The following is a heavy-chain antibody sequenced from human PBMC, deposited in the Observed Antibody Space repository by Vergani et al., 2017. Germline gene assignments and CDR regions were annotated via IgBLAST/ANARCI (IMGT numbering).Heavy chain of an antibody. V-gene: IGHV3-9*02. Sequence: EVQLEESGGGLVLPGRSLRLSCVASGFTSAGYAMLWVRQAPGKGLEWLSGISWNSNSIGYADSVKGRFTISRDNAKNSLYLQMNSLRAEDTALYYCAKHLGTSSGGDWFDPWGQGTLVTVSS. CDR1: GFTSAGYA. CDR3: AKHLGTSSGGDWFDP. CDR2: ISWNSNSI. J-gene: IGHJ5*02. D-gene: IGHD6-6*01.